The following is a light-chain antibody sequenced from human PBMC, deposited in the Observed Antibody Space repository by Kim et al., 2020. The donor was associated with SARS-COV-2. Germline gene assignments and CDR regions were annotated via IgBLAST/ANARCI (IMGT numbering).Light chain of an antibody. J-gene: IGKJ4*01. CDR1: QGIGNY. CDR2: AAS. Sequence: DIQMTQSPSSLSASVGDRVTITCRASQGIGNYLVWFQQKPGKVPKSLIYAASSLQSGVPSRFSGSGSGTDFTLTISSLQPEDFATYYCQHYNSYPLTFGGGTKLEI. V-gene: IGKV1-16*01. CDR3: QHYNSYPLT.